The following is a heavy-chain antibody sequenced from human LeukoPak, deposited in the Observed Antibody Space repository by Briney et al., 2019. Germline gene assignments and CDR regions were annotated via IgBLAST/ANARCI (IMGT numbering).Heavy chain of an antibody. V-gene: IGHV3-11*05. D-gene: IGHD3-22*01. CDR2: LSISSSYT. CDR1: GFTFSDYY. J-gene: IGHJ4*02. CDR3: ARDRAPSGFYLGDFYY. Sequence: GGSLRLSCAASGFTFSDYYMSWIRQAPGKGLEWVSYLSISSSYTKYADSVKGRFTISRDNAKKSLYLQMNSLRADDSAVYYCARDRAPSGFYLGDFYYWGQGALATVSS.